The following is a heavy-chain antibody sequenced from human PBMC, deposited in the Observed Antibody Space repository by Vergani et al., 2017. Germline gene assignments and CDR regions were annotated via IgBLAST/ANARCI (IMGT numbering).Heavy chain of an antibody. CDR2: INHSGST. CDR3: ARSPQERFPMVRGELYGMDV. Sequence: QVQLQQWGAGLLKPSETLSLTCAVYGGYFSGYYWSWIRQPPGKGLEWVGEINHSGSTNYNPSLKSRVTISVDTSKNQFSLKLSSVTAADTAVYYCARSPQERFPMVRGELYGMDVWGQGTTVTVSS. V-gene: IGHV4-34*01. CDR1: GGYFSGYY. D-gene: IGHD3-10*01. J-gene: IGHJ6*02.